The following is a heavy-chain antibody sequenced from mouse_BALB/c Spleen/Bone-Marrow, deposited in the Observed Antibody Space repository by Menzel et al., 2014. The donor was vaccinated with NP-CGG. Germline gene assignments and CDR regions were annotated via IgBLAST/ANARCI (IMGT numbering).Heavy chain of an antibody. CDR1: GFDFSRYW. D-gene: IGHD2-3*01. Sequence: EVMLVESGGGLVQPGGSLKLSCAASGFDFSRYWMSRVRQAPGKGLEWIGEINPDSSTINYTPSLKDKFIISKDNAKNTLYLQMSKVRSEDTALYYCARLGYYGYFDYWGQGTTLTVSS. V-gene: IGHV4-1*02. J-gene: IGHJ2*01. CDR3: ARLGYYGYFDY. CDR2: INPDSSTI.